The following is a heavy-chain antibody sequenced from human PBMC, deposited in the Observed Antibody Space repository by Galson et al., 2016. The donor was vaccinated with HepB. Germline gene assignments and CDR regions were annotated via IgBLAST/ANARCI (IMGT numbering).Heavy chain of an antibody. Sequence: SLRLSCAASGFTVSSVFMTWVRQAPGKGLEWVSAIYSGGRTFYADSVKGRFTISRDNSKNTLYLQRNSLRAEDTAVYYCARGDYYDSIGLNSWGQGTLVTVSS. CDR3: ARGDYYDSIGLNS. J-gene: IGHJ4*02. CDR2: IYSGGRT. CDR1: GFTVSSVF. V-gene: IGHV3-53*01. D-gene: IGHD3-22*01.